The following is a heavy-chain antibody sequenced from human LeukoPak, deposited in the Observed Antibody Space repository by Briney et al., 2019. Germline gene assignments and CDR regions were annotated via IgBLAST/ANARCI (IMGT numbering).Heavy chain of an antibody. CDR1: GFTFSSSA. J-gene: IGHJ4*02. CDR2: ISGSGGST. CDR3: AKDGYTSGAGYFDH. D-gene: IGHD5-24*01. V-gene: IGHV3-23*01. Sequence: QTGGSLRLSCTASGFTFSSSAMSWVRQAPGKGLEWVSTISGSGGSTYYADSVKGRFTISRDNSKDTLSLQMNSLRAEDTAVYYCAKDGYTSGAGYFDHWGQGTLVTVSS.